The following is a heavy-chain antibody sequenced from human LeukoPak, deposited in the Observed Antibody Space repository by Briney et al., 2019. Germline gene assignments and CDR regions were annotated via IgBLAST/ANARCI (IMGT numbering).Heavy chain of an antibody. CDR1: GGSISSYY. V-gene: IGHV4-59*12. J-gene: IGHJ4*02. D-gene: IGHD4-23*01. Sequence: PSETXSLXCTVSGGSISSYYWSWIRQPPGKGVEWIGYIYYSGSTNYNPSLKSRVTISVDTSKNQFSLKLSSVTAADTAVYYCARERNDYGGNSGLDFWGQGTLVTVSS. CDR3: ARERNDYGGNSGLDF. CDR2: IYYSGST.